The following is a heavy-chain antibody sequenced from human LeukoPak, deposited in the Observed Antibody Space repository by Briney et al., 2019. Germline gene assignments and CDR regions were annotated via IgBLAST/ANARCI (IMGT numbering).Heavy chain of an antibody. V-gene: IGHV4-34*01. D-gene: IGHD2-2*01. Sequence: SETLSLTCAVYGGSFSGYYWSWIRQPPGKGLEWIGEINHSGSTNYNPSLKSRVTISVDTSKNQFSLKLSSVTAADTAVYYCARAPPYCSSTSCQPYYYMDVWGKGTTVTVSS. CDR1: GGSFSGYY. CDR2: INHSGST. J-gene: IGHJ6*03. CDR3: ARAPPYCSSTSCQPYYYMDV.